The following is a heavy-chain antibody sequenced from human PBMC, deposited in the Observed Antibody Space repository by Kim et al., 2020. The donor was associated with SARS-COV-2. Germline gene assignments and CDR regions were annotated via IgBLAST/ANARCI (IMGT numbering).Heavy chain of an antibody. CDR3: AKSMVTAIRGHYYYGMDV. D-gene: IGHD2-21*02. CDR1: GFTFSSYA. Sequence: GGSLRLSCAASGFTFSSYALNWVRQAPGKGLEWISVIGGSGFTTYYADSVKGRFTISRDNSKNTVYLQMNSLRAEDTAVYYCAKSMVTAIRGHYYYGMDVWGQGTTVTVSS. V-gene: IGHV3-23*01. J-gene: IGHJ6*02. CDR2: IGGSGFTT.